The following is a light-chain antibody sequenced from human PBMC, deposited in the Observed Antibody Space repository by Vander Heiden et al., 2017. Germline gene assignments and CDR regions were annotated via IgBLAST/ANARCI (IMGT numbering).Light chain of an antibody. J-gene: IGKJ2*01. CDR3: QQRTGEPLMYT. CDR2: GAS. Sequence: EVVLTQSPATLSLSPGDRATLACRASQSISSYLVWYQQKPGQPPRLLMYGASNRATGIPARFSGSGSGTDVTLTINSLELEDFAVYYCQQRTGEPLMYTFGQGTKLEI. CDR1: QSISSY. V-gene: IGKV3-11*01.